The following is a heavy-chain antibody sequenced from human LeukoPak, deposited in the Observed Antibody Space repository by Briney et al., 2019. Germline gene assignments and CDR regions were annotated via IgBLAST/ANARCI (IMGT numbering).Heavy chain of an antibody. CDR2: IYYSGST. D-gene: IGHD3-10*01. CDR1: GGSIGSSSYY. CDR3: ASHYYGSGSYYSPAVDY. Sequence: SETLSLTCTVSGGSIGSSSYYWGWIRQPPGKGLEWIGSIYYSGSTYYNPSLKSRVTISVDTSKNQFSLKLSSVTAADTAVYYCASHYYGSGSYYSPAVDYWGQGTLVTVSS. J-gene: IGHJ4*02. V-gene: IGHV4-39*07.